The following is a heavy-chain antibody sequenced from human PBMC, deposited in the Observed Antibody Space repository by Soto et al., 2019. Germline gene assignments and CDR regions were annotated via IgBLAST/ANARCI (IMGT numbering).Heavy chain of an antibody. D-gene: IGHD3-22*01. CDR3: AKAYYDISGYYSFDY. J-gene: IGHJ4*02. CDR2: ISGSGGGT. Sequence: EVQLLESGGGLVQPGGSLRLSCAASGFTFSDYAMSWVRQAPGKGLEWVSGISGSGGGTYYADSVKGRFTISRDNSKNTLYLQMNILRAEDTAVYYCAKAYYDISGYYSFDYWGQGTLVTVSS. CDR1: GFTFSDYA. V-gene: IGHV3-23*01.